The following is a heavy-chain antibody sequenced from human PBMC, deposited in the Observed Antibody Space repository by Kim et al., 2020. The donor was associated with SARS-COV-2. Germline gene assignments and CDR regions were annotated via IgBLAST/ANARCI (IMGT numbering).Heavy chain of an antibody. Sequence: GGSLRLSCAASGFTFSSYAMSWVRQAPGKGLEWVSDITGSGDSTYSADSVKGRFAISRDNSKNTLYLQMNSLRAEDAAVYYCAKGSRSSGYYVDNWGQGTLVTFSS. CDR2: ITGSGDST. V-gene: IGHV3-23*01. D-gene: IGHD3-22*01. CDR1: GFTFSSYA. CDR3: AKGSRSSGYYVDN. J-gene: IGHJ4*02.